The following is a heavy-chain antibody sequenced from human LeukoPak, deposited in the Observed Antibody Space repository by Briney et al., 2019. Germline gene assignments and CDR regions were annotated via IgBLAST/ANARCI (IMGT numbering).Heavy chain of an antibody. CDR3: ARSQRAGYNVYHFDY. D-gene: IGHD5-24*01. Sequence: GASVKVSCKASGGTFSSYGVSWVRQAPGQGLEWMGGIIPIFRTTTYAQKFRGRVMITADESMSTAYMELSRLRSEDTAVYYCARSQRAGYNVYHFDYWGQGTLVAVSS. J-gene: IGHJ4*02. V-gene: IGHV1-69*13. CDR2: IIPIFRTT. CDR1: GGTFSSYG.